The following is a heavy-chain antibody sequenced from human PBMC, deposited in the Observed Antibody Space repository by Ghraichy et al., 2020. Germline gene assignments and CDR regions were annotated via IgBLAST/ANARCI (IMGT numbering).Heavy chain of an antibody. CDR3: TTLRGSYSMDI. J-gene: IGHJ6*02. V-gene: IGHV3-7*01. CDR1: GFTFSNSW. Sequence: GGSLRLSCAASGFTFSNSWMNWVRQAPGKGLEWVANIKHDGSEKYYVDSVEGRFTISRDNAKNSLFLQMNSLRAEDTAVYYCTTLRGSYSMDIWGQGTTVTVSS. D-gene: IGHD1-26*01. CDR2: IKHDGSEK.